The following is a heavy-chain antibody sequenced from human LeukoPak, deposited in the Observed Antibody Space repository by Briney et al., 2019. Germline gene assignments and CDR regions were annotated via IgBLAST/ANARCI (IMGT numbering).Heavy chain of an antibody. CDR1: GFTFSSYW. J-gene: IGHJ5*02. D-gene: IGHD5-12*01. V-gene: IGHV3-74*01. CDR2: INSDASST. CDR3: ARDIHSGFDQ. Sequence: PGVSLRLSCAASGFTFSSYWMHWVRQAPGTGLVWVSRINSDASSTNYADSVKGRFTISRDNAKNTLYLQMNSLRAEDTAVYYCARDIHSGFDQWGQGTLVTVSS.